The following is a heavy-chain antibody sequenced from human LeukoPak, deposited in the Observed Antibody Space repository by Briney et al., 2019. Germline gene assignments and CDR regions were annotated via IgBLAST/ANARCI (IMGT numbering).Heavy chain of an antibody. CDR1: GVSISSGSYY. V-gene: IGHV4-61*02. CDR2: IYTSGST. CDR3: ARKQNGWGSGFQL. D-gene: IGHD3-10*01. J-gene: IGHJ1*01. Sequence: SQTLSLTCTVSGVSISSGSYYWSWIRQPAGKGLEWIGRIYTSGSTNYNPSLKSRVTISVDTSKNQFSLTLNSMTVADTAVYYCARKQNGWGSGFQLWGQGTLVTVSS.